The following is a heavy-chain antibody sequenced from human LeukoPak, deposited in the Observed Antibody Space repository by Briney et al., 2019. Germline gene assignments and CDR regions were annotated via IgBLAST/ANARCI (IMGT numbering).Heavy chain of an antibody. CDR1: GYTFTGYY. D-gene: IGHD5-24*01. J-gene: IGHJ4*02. V-gene: IGHV1-69*04. Sequence: ASVKVSCKASGYTFTGYYMHWVRQAPGQGLEWMGRIIPILGIANYAQKFQGRVTITADKSTSTAYMELSSLRSEDTAVYYCARDFKDGYNYLGNFDYWGQGTLVTVSS. CDR3: ARDFKDGYNYLGNFDY. CDR2: IIPILGIA.